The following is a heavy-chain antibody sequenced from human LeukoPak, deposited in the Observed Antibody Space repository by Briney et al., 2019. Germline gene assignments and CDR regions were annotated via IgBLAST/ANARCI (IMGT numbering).Heavy chain of an antibody. CDR2: ISDAGVST. V-gene: IGHV3-23*01. CDR1: GFTFSNSA. J-gene: IGHJ4*02. Sequence: GGSLRLSCAASGFTFSNSAMSWVRQAPGKGLEWVSTISDAGVSTYYTDSVKGRFTISRDNSKNTLYLQINSLRAEDTAVYYCAKDDDCGGKIFWGQGALVTVSS. CDR3: AKDDDCGGKIF. D-gene: IGHD4-23*01.